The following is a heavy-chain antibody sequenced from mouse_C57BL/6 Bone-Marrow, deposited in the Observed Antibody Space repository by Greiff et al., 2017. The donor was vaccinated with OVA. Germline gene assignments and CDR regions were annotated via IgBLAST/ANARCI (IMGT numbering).Heavy chain of an antibody. CDR3: ASSYYYGSYWYFDV. D-gene: IGHD1-1*01. J-gene: IGHJ1*03. Sequence: QVQLQQSGAELVKPGASVKISCKASGYAFSSYWMNWVKQRPGKGLEWIGQIYPGDGDTNYNGKFKGKATLTADKSSSTAYMQLSSLTSEDSAVYFCASSYYYGSYWYFDVWGTGTTVTVSS. CDR2: IYPGDGDT. V-gene: IGHV1-80*01. CDR1: GYAFSSYW.